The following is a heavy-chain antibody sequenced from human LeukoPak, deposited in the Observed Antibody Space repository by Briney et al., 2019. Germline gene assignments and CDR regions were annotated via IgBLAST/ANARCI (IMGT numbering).Heavy chain of an antibody. V-gene: IGHV1-8*01. D-gene: IGHD1-26*01. J-gene: IGHJ4*02. CDR1: GYTFTSYD. CDR2: MNPNSGNA. CDR3: ARGGRSPYYFDY. Sequence: EASVKVSCKASGYTFTSYDINWVRQATGQGLEWMGWMNPNSGNAGYAQKFQGRVTMTRNTSISTAYMELSSLRSEDTAVYYCARGGRSPYYFDYWGQGTLLTVSS.